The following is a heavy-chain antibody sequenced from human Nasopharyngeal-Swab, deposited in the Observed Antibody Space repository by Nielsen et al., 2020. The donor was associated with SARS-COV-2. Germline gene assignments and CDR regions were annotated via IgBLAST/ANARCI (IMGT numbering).Heavy chain of an antibody. CDR1: GVSITSQY. J-gene: IGHJ5*02. CDR3: AKEGATGWFDP. CDR2: ISHNSGT. Sequence: PEPLSLTCTVSGVSITSQYWSWIRQPPGKGLEWIGYISHNSGTSYNPSLKSRVTMFMDTSKNQFSLRLRSVTAADTAVYYCAKEGATGWFDPWGQGTLVTVSS. V-gene: IGHV4-59*11.